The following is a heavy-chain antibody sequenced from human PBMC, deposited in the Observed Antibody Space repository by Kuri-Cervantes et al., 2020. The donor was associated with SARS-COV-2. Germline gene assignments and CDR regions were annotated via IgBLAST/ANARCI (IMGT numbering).Heavy chain of an antibody. D-gene: IGHD3-9*01. Sequence: KVSCKGSGYSFTSYWIGWVRQMPGKGLEWMGRIDPSDSYTNYSPSFQGHVTISADKSISTAYLKCSSLKAPDTAMYYCARLGGDILTSYWKYYYGMDVWGQGTPVTVSS. CDR1: GYSFTSYW. V-gene: IGHV5-10-1*01. CDR3: ARLGGDILTSYWKYYYGMDV. J-gene: IGHJ6*02. CDR2: IDPSDSYT.